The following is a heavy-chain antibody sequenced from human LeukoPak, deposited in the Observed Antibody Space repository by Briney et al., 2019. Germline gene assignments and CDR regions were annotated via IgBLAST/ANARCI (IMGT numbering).Heavy chain of an antibody. CDR1: GFPVSINY. CDR3: ARQPDDFSGWNNGQDFFDY. D-gene: IGHD6-19*01. J-gene: IGHJ4*02. Sequence: GGSLRLSCAASGFPVSINYMSWVRQAPGKGLEWVSVIYSGDTTHYADSVKGRFTISRDNSKNTLYLQMNSLRAEDTAVHYCARQPDDFSGWNNGQDFFDYWGQGTLVTVSS. V-gene: IGHV3-53*01. CDR2: IYSGDTT.